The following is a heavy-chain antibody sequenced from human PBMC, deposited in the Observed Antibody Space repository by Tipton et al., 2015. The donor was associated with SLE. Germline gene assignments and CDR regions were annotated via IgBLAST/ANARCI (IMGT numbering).Heavy chain of an antibody. V-gene: IGHV4-59*08. CDR3: ASPDYGDSRGFDL. Sequence: TLSLTCAVYGGSFYGYYWSWIRQPPGKGLEWIGYIYYSGSTNYNPSLKSRVTISVDTSKNQFSLKLTSVTAADTAVYYCASPDYGDSRGFDLWGRGTLVTVSS. D-gene: IGHD4-17*01. CDR2: IYYSGST. J-gene: IGHJ2*01. CDR1: GGSFYGYY.